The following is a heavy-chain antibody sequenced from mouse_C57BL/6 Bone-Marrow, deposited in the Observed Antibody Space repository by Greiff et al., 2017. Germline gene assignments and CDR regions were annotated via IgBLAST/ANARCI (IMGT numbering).Heavy chain of an antibody. CDR3: TRRTITTVRPYYAMDY. CDR2: IDPETGGT. J-gene: IGHJ4*01. V-gene: IGHV1-15*01. D-gene: IGHD1-1*01. CDR1: GYTFTDYE. Sequence: QVQLKQSGAELVRPGASVTLSCKASGYTFTDYEMHWVKQTPVHGLEWIGAIDPETGGTAYNQKFKGKAILTADKSSSTAYMELRSLTSEDSAVYYCTRRTITTVRPYYAMDYWGQGTSVTVSS.